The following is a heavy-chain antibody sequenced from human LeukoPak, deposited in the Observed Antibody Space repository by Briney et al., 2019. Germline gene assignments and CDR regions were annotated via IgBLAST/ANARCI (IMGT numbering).Heavy chain of an antibody. D-gene: IGHD3-10*01. Sequence: GGSLRLSCAASGFTFSSYGMHWVRQAPGKGLEWVAVISYDGSNKYYADSVKGRFTISRDNSKNTLYLQMNSLRAEDTAVYYCAKATGGSPWIGYYWGQGTLVTVSS. CDR1: GFTFSSYG. J-gene: IGHJ4*02. CDR3: AKATGGSPWIGYY. V-gene: IGHV3-30*18. CDR2: ISYDGSNK.